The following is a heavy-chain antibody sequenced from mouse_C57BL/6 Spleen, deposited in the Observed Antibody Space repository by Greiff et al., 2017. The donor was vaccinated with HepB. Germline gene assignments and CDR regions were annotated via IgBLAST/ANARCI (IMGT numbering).Heavy chain of an antibody. CDR1: GYTFTSYW. Sequence: VQLQQPGAELVKPGASVKLSCKASGYTFTSYWMQWVKQRPGQGLEWIGEIDPSDSYTNYNQKFKGKATLTVDTSSSTAYMQLSSLTSEDSAVYYCERYYYGSREDYYAMDYWGQGTSVTVSS. V-gene: IGHV1-50*01. CDR3: ERYYYGSREDYYAMDY. CDR2: IDPSDSYT. D-gene: IGHD1-1*01. J-gene: IGHJ4*01.